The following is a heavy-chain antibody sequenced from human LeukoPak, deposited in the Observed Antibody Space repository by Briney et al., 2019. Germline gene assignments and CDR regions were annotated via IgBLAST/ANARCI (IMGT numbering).Heavy chain of an antibody. V-gene: IGHV3-23*01. CDR1: GFTFSSYA. D-gene: IGHD3-22*01. CDR3: AKSLYYYDSSGYYLYYFDY. Sequence: GGSLRLSCAASGFTFSSYAMNWVRQAPGKGLEWVSTISGSGGITYYADSVKGRVTMSTDNSKNTLYLQMNSLRAEDTAVYFCAKSLYYYDSSGYYLYYFDYWGQGTLVTVSS. J-gene: IGHJ4*02. CDR2: ISGSGGIT.